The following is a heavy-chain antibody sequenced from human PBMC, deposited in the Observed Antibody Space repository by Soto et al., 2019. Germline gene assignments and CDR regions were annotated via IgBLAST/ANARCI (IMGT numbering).Heavy chain of an antibody. V-gene: IGHV3-23*01. Sequence: GGSLRLSCAASGFTFSSYAMSWVRQAPGKGLEWVSVISNSGGSTYYVDSVKGRFTISRDNSKNTLYLQMTSLRAEDTAVYYCAKGTVRYSGSWSHFDYWGQGTLVTVPS. D-gene: IGHD6-13*01. CDR3: AKGTVRYSGSWSHFDY. J-gene: IGHJ4*02. CDR1: GFTFSSYA. CDR2: ISNSGGST.